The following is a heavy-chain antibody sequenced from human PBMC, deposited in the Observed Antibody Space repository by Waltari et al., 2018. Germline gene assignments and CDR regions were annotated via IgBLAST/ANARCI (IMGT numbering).Heavy chain of an antibody. D-gene: IGHD3-16*01. CDR3: ARAGSIIIWGVAE. Sequence: QVQLVQSGAEVKKLGASVKVSCKASGYTFTNSNMHWVRQAPGQGLEWMGIVNPNGGSTTYAQKLQDRVTMTRDTSTSTVYMELSSLRSEDTAVYYCARAGSIIIWGVAEWGQGTLVTVSS. CDR2: VNPNGGST. V-gene: IGHV1-46*04. J-gene: IGHJ4*02. CDR1: GYTFTNSN.